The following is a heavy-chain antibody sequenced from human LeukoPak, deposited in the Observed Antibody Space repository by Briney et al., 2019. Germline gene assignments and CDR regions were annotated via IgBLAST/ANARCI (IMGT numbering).Heavy chain of an antibody. D-gene: IGHD1-26*01. CDR2: ISWNSGSI. J-gene: IGHJ3*02. CDR1: GFTFDDYA. Sequence: GGSLRLSCAASGFTFDDYAMHWVRQAPGKGLEWVSVISWNSGSIGYADSVKGRFTISRDNAKNSLYLQMNSLRAEDTALYYCAKDRVGATSGTFDIWGQGTMVTVSS. CDR3: AKDRVGATSGTFDI. V-gene: IGHV3-9*01.